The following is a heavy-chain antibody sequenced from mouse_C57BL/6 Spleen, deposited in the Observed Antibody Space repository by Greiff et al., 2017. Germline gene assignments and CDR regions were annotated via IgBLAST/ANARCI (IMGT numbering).Heavy chain of an antibody. V-gene: IGHV1-58*01. Sequence: EVRLQQSGAELVRPGSSVKMSCKTSGYTFTSYGINWVKQRPGQGLEWIGYIYLGNGYTEYNEKFKGKATLTSDTSSSTAYMQLSSLTSEDSAIYFCARGDYSNYEGFAYWGQGTLVTVSA. D-gene: IGHD2-5*01. CDR1: GYTFTSYG. CDR3: ARGDYSNYEGFAY. J-gene: IGHJ3*01. CDR2: IYLGNGYT.